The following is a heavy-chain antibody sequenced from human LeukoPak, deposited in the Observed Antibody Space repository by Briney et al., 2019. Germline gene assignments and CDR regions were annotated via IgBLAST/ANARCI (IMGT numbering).Heavy chain of an antibody. J-gene: IGHJ1*01. Sequence: ASVKVSCKASGYTFTSYGISWVRQAPGQGLEWMGWISAYNGNTNYAQKLQGRVTMTTDTSTSTAYMELRSLRSDDTAVYYCARDRALLVVSAEYFQHWGQGTLVTVSS. CDR3: ARDRALLVVSAEYFQH. CDR2: ISAYNGNT. V-gene: IGHV1-18*01. D-gene: IGHD3-22*01. CDR1: GYTFTSYG.